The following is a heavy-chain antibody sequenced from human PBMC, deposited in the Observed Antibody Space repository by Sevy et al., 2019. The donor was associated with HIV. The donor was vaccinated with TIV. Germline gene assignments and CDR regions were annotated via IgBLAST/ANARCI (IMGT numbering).Heavy chain of an antibody. V-gene: IGHV3-30*03. Sequence: GGSLRLSCAASAFTFSTYAMHWVRQAPGKGLEWVAVISYDGSHKYYEDSVKGRFTISRDDSKSSLYLQMNTLRAEDTAVYYCARDAGYSVNWYPRFDPWGQGTLVTVSS. CDR3: ARDAGYSVNWYPRFDP. CDR1: AFTFSTYA. CDR2: ISYDGSHK. D-gene: IGHD6-13*01. J-gene: IGHJ5*02.